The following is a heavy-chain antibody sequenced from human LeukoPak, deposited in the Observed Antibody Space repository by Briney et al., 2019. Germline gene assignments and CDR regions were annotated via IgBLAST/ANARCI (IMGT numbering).Heavy chain of an antibody. CDR2: ISYDGSNK. J-gene: IGHJ5*02. D-gene: IGHD6-13*01. Sequence: GGSLRLSCAASGFTFSSYGMHWVRQAPGKGLEWVAVISYDGSNKYYADFVKGRFTISRDNSKNTLYLQMNSLRAEDTAVYYCAKAGYSSSWYNWFDPWGQGTLVTVSS. CDR1: GFTFSSYG. CDR3: AKAGYSSSWYNWFDP. V-gene: IGHV3-30*18.